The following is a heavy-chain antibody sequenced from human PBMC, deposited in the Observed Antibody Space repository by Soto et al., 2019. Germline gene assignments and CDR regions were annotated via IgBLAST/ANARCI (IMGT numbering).Heavy chain of an antibody. V-gene: IGHV3-30*04. Sequence: GGSLRLSCAASGFNFSSYAMHWVRQAPGKGLEWVAVISYDGGKKYYADSVKGRFTISRDNSQNTLYVEMTSLSAEDTAVYYCAREGSSTWTYYFDFWGQGILVTVSS. CDR3: AREGSSTWTYYFDF. CDR2: ISYDGGKK. D-gene: IGHD6-13*01. CDR1: GFNFSSYA. J-gene: IGHJ4*02.